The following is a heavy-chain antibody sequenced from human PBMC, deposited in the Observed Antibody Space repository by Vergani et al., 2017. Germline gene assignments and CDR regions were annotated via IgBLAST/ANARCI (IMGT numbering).Heavy chain of an antibody. CDR1: GFTFSSYS. J-gene: IGHJ4*02. Sequence: EVQLVESGGGLVKPGGSLRLSCAASGFTFSSYSMNWVRQAPGKGLEWVSSISSSSSYIYYADSVKGRVTISRDNAKNSLYLQMNILRAEDTAVYYCASEIMAPYYFDYWGQGTLVTVSS. D-gene: IGHD3-16*01. CDR3: ASEIMAPYYFDY. CDR2: ISSSSSYI. V-gene: IGHV3-21*01.